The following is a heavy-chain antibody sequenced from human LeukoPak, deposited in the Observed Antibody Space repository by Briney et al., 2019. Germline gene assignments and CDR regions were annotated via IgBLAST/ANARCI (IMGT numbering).Heavy chain of an antibody. J-gene: IGHJ4*02. CDR3: ARGIRYYYDSSGYSGY. D-gene: IGHD3-22*01. Sequence: GGSLRLSCAASGFTFSSYSMNWARQAPGKGLEWVSSISSSSIYIYYADSVKGRFTISRDNAKNSLYLQMNSLRAEDTAVYYCARGIRYYYDSSGYSGYWGQGTLVTVSS. CDR1: GFTFSSYS. V-gene: IGHV3-21*01. CDR2: ISSSSIYI.